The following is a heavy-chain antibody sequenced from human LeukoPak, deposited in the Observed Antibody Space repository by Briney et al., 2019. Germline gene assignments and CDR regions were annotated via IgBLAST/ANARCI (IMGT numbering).Heavy chain of an antibody. V-gene: IGHV3-23*01. CDR3: AKDMVVGATHYFDY. Sequence: QSGGSLRLSCAASGFTFSKYAMSWVRQAPGKGLDWVATISGSGGSTYCADSVKGRFTISRDTSKNTMYLQINSLRAEDTAIYFCAKDMVVGATHYFDYWGQGTLVTVSS. CDR1: GFTFSKYA. J-gene: IGHJ4*02. CDR2: ISGSGGST. D-gene: IGHD1-26*01.